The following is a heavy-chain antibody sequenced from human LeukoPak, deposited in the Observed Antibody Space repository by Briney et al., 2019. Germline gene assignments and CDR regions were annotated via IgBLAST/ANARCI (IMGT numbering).Heavy chain of an antibody. Sequence: PGGSLRLSCAASGFTFSSYAMSWVRQAPGKGLEWVSAISGSGGSTYYADSVKGRFTISRDNSKNTLYLQMNSLRAEDTAVYYCAKGVYCSSTGCSLPFDYWGQGTLVTVSS. CDR2: ISGSGGST. D-gene: IGHD2-2*01. J-gene: IGHJ4*02. CDR3: AKGVYCSSTGCSLPFDY. V-gene: IGHV3-23*01. CDR1: GFTFSSYA.